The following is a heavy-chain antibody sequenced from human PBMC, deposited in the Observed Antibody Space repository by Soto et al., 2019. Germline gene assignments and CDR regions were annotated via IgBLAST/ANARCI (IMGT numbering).Heavy chain of an antibody. CDR2: ISAYNGNT. CDR3: ARGDWCGYPIAWWFDP. Sequence: ASVKVSCKASGYTFTSYGISWVRQAPGQGLEWMGWISAYNGNTNYAQKLQGRVTMTTDTSTSTAYMELRSLRSDDTAVYYCARGDWCGYPIAWWFDPWGQGTLVTVSS. CDR1: GYTFTSYG. D-gene: IGHD5-12*01. J-gene: IGHJ5*02. V-gene: IGHV1-18*01.